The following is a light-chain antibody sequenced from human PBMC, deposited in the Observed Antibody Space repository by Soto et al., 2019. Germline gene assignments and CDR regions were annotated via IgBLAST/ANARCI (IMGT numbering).Light chain of an antibody. V-gene: IGKV1-39*01. Sequence: DIQITQSPSSLSASVGDRVTITCRASQSISSYLNWYQQKPGKAPKLLIYAASSLHSGVPSMFSGSGSGTDCTLTISSLQPEDFETYYCQQSYSTLRTFGQGTKVDIK. CDR3: QQSYSTLRT. J-gene: IGKJ1*01. CDR2: AAS. CDR1: QSISSY.